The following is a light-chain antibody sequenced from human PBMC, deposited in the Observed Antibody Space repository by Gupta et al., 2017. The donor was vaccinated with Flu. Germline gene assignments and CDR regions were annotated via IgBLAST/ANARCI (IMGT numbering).Light chain of an antibody. Sequence: QSALTQPASVSGSPGQSITISCTGTSSDVGGYNYDSWYQQHPGKAPKLIIYEVSNRPSGVSNRFSGSKSGNTASLTISGLQAEDDADYYCSSYTSSSTQVFGTGTKVTVL. CDR1: SSDVGGYNY. J-gene: IGLJ1*01. V-gene: IGLV2-14*01. CDR3: SSYTSSSTQV. CDR2: EVS.